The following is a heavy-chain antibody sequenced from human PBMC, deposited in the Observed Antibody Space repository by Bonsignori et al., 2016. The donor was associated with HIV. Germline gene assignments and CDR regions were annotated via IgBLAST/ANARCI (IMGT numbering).Heavy chain of an antibody. D-gene: IGHD3-16*01. Sequence: QVQLQQWGAGLLKPSETLSLTCAVYGGSFSGYYWSWIRQPPREGAWSGLGKVNHSGSTNYNPSLKSRVTISVDTSKKQFSLNLSSVTAADTAIYYCARQVAPSILGGIEEWLDPWGQGTLATVSS. CDR2: VNHSGST. CDR1: GGSFSGYY. V-gene: IGHV4-34*01. J-gene: IGHJ5*02. CDR3: ARQVAPSILGGIEEWLDP.